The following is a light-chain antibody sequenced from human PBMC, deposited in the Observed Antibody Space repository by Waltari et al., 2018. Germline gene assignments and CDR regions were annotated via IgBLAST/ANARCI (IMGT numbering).Light chain of an antibody. CDR3: QSYDSSLSGYV. J-gene: IGLJ1*01. V-gene: IGLV1-40*01. CDR1: SSNIGAGYD. CDR2: GNS. Sequence: QSVLTQPPSVSGAPGQRVTISCTGSSSNIGAGYDVHWYQQLPGTAPKLLIYGNSNRPSGVPDRFSGSKSGTSASLASTGLQAEDGADYYCQSYDSSLSGYVFGTGTKVTVL.